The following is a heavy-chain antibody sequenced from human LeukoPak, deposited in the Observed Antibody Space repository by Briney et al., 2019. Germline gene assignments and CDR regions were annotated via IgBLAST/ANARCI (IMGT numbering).Heavy chain of an antibody. Sequence: PSETLSLTCAVYGGSISGYYWSWIRQPPGKGLEWIGEINHSGSTNYNPSLKSRVTISVDTSKNQFSLKLSSVTAADTAVYYCVRYCSSTSCFSWYYGMDVWGKETTVTVSS. V-gene: IGHV4-34*01. D-gene: IGHD2-2*01. CDR3: VRYCSSTSCFSWYYGMDV. CDR2: INHSGST. CDR1: GGSISGYY. J-gene: IGHJ6*04.